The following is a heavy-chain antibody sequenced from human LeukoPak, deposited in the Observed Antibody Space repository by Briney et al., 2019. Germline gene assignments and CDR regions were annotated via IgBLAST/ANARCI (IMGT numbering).Heavy chain of an antibody. V-gene: IGHV3-23*01. CDR1: GFTFSSYA. CDR2: ITSGGGNT. CDR3: VKDRPKCRGTSYLLFDC. Sequence: PGGSLRLSCAASGFTFSSYAMSWVRQAPGKGLEWVSSITSGGGNTYYADSVKGRFTISRDNSKNTLYLQMNSLRAEDTAVYYCVKDRPKCRGTSYLLFDCWGQGTLVTVSS. D-gene: IGHD2-2*01. J-gene: IGHJ4*02.